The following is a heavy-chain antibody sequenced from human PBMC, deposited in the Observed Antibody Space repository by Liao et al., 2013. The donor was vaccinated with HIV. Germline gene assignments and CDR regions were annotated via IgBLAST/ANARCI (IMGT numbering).Heavy chain of an antibody. CDR1: GGSISSYY. V-gene: IGHV4-59*08. D-gene: IGHD3-3*01. CDR3: ARYMGVKSGRYAFDI. J-gene: IGHJ3*02. Sequence: QVQLQESGPGLVKPSETLSLTCTVSGGSISSYYWSWIRQPPGKGLEWIGYIYYSGSTYYNPSLKSRVTISVDTSKNQFSLKLSSVTAADTAVYYCARYMGVKSGRYAFDIWGQGTMVTVSS. CDR2: IYYSGST.